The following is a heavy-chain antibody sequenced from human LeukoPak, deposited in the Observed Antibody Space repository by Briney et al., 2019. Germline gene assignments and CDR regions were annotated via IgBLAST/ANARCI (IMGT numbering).Heavy chain of an antibody. CDR3: ARASFVGAANYFDY. J-gene: IGHJ4*02. CDR2: ISSSSSTI. Sequence: PGGSLRLSCAASGFTVSSSYMNWVRQAPGKGLEWVSYISSSSSTIYYADSVKGRFTISRDNAKNSLYLQMNSLRADDTAVYYCARASFVGAANYFDYWGQGTLVTVSS. CDR1: GFTVSSSY. D-gene: IGHD1-26*01. V-gene: IGHV3-48*01.